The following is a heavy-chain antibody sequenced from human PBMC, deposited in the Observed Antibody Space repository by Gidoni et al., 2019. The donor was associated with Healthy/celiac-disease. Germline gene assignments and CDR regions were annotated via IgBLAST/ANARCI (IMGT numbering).Heavy chain of an antibody. V-gene: IGHV4-39*01. D-gene: IGHD6-19*01. CDR2: IYYSGST. J-gene: IGHJ1*01. Sequence: QLQLQESGPGLVKPSETLSLTCTVSGGSISSSSYYWGWIRQPPGKGLEWIGSIYYSGSTYYNPSLKSRVTISVDTSKNQFSLKLSSVTAADTAVYYCARLLTDSSGWSGYFQHWGQGTLVTVSS. CDR1: GGSISSSSYY. CDR3: ARLLTDSSGWSGYFQH.